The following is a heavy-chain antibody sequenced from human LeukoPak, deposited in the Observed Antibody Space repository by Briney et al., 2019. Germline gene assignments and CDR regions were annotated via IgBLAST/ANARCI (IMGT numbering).Heavy chain of an antibody. CDR1: GGSISTSSYY. CDR3: GRGGYGHIDY. V-gene: IGHV4-39*07. Sequence: IPSETLSLTCTVSGGSISTSSYYWGWVRQPPGKGLEWIGNIFYSGSTYYSPSLKSRVTISLDTSRNQFSLKLSSVTAADTAVYYCGRGGYGHIDYWGQGTLVTVSS. D-gene: IGHD5-12*01. CDR2: IFYSGST. J-gene: IGHJ4*02.